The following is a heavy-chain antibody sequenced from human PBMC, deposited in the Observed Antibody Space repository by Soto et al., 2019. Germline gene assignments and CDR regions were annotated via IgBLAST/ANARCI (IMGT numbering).Heavy chain of an antibody. CDR3: ARGVTMVRGVIHTPYFDY. Sequence: QVQLQESGPGLVKPSQTLSLTCTVSGGSIRSGGYYWSWMRQHPGKGLEWIGYIYYCGSTFYNPSLKSRVTISVDTSKNQFSLKLSSVTAADTAVYYCARGVTMVRGVIHTPYFDYWGQGTLVTVSS. V-gene: IGHV4-31*03. J-gene: IGHJ4*02. CDR2: IYYCGST. CDR1: GGSIRSGGYY. D-gene: IGHD3-10*01.